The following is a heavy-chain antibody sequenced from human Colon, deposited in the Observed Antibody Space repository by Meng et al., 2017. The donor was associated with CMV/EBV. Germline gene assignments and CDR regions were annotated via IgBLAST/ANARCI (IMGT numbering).Heavy chain of an antibody. CDR2: IIPIFGTA. V-gene: IGHV1-69*13. CDR3: ARGPYCSSTSCYWGLAYYYYGMDV. D-gene: IGHD2-2*01. J-gene: IGHJ6*02. Sequence: VKVSCKASGGTSSSYAIHWVGQAPGQGREWMGGIIPIFGTANYAQKFQGRVTITTDESTSTAYMELSSLRSEDTAVYYCARGPYCSSTSCYWGLAYYYYGMDVWGQGTTVTVSS. CDR1: GGTSSSYA.